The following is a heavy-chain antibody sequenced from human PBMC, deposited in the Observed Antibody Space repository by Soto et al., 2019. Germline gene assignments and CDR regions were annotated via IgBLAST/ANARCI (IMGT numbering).Heavy chain of an antibody. CDR1: RFTFGGYA. V-gene: IGHV3-23*01. Sequence: PGGSLRRSCSASRFTFGGYAMSWVRQAPGKGLEWVSGITGNAANTVYADSVKGRFTISRDNSKNALYLQLNSLRAEDTAVYFCAKAARDCGGDCYSSYFDSWGQGALVTVSS. J-gene: IGHJ4*02. D-gene: IGHD2-21*02. CDR3: AKAARDCGGDCYSSYFDS. CDR2: ITGNAANT.